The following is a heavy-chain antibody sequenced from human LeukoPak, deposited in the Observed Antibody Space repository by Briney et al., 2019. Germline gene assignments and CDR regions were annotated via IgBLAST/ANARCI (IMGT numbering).Heavy chain of an antibody. V-gene: IGHV4-38-2*01. J-gene: IGHJ4*02. D-gene: IGHD6-13*01. Sequence: SETLSLTCAVPGFSISSGYYWGWIRQPAGKGLEWIGSIYRTGTTYNNPSPKSRVTISVDTSKNQLSLKVTSVTAADTAVYCCARPYSNTPGNLCFDYWGQGTLVTVPP. CDR2: IYRTGTT. CDR3: ARPYSNTPGNLCFDY. CDR1: GFSISSGYY.